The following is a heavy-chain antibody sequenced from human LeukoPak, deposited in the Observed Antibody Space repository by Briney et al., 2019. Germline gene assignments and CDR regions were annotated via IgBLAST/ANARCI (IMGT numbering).Heavy chain of an antibody. CDR2: INPSGGST. CDR1: GYTFTSYY. Sequence: GASVKVSCKASGYTFTSYYMHWVRQAPGQGLEWMGIINPSGGSTSYAQKFQGRVTMTRDTSTSTVYMELSSLRSEDTAVYYCARDLGVVVVPAARDGAFDIWGQGTMVTVSS. J-gene: IGHJ3*02. V-gene: IGHV1-46*01. CDR3: ARDLGVVVVPAARDGAFDI. D-gene: IGHD2-2*01.